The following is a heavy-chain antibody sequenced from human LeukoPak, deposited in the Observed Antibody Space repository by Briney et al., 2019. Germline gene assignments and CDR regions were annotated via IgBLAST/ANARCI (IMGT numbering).Heavy chain of an antibody. Sequence: GGSLRLSCAASGFTFSSYAMHWVRQAPGKGLEWVAVISYDGSNKYYADSVKGRFTISRDNSKNTLYLQMNSLRAEDTAVYYCARTAEDGGSYSGIPDYWGQGTLVTVSS. CDR3: ARTAEDGGSYSGIPDY. D-gene: IGHD1-26*01. CDR2: ISYDGSNK. CDR1: GFTFSSYA. J-gene: IGHJ4*02. V-gene: IGHV3-30*04.